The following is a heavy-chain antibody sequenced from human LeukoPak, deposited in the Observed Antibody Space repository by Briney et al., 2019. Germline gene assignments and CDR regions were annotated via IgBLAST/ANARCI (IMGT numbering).Heavy chain of an antibody. D-gene: IGHD4-17*01. V-gene: IGHV7-4-1*02. Sequence: ASVKVSCKASGYSFTSYGINWVRQAPGQGLEWMGWISTNTGNPTYAQGFTGRFVFSLDTSVSTAYLQISSLKAEDTAVYYCARGRYGDYALEDYWGQGTLVTVSS. CDR1: GYSFTSYG. J-gene: IGHJ4*02. CDR2: ISTNTGNP. CDR3: ARGRYGDYALEDY.